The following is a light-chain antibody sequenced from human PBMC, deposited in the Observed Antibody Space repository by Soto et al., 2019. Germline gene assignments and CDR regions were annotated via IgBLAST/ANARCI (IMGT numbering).Light chain of an antibody. V-gene: IGKV1-5*01. CDR3: QYLNGVPTIT. J-gene: IGKJ5*01. Sequence: DIQMTQSPSTLSASVGDRVTISCRASQTIRSWLAWYQQKPGEAPKVLIYDASNLKSGVPSRFSGSGTGTEFTLTISSLQPEDFATYYCQYLNGVPTITFGQGTRLEIK. CDR1: QTIRSW. CDR2: DAS.